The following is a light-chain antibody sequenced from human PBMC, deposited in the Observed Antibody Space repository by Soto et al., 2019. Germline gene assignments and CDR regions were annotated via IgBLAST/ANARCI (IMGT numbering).Light chain of an antibody. CDR3: AAWDDSLNAWV. V-gene: IGLV1-47*01. CDR1: ISNIGSKY. Sequence: QSVLTQPPSASTTPGQRVTIFCSGGISNIGSKYVYWYQHLPGAAPKLLIYRDDQRPSGVPDRFSGSKSGTSACLAISGLRSEDEADYYCAAWDDSLNAWVFGGGTKLTVL. CDR2: RDD. J-gene: IGLJ3*02.